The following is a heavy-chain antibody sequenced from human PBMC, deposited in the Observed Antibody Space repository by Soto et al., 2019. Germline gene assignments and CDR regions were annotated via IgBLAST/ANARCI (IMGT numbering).Heavy chain of an antibody. V-gene: IGHV3-13*04. J-gene: IGHJ4*02. CDR1: GFTFSSYD. Sequence: EVQLVESGGGLVQPGGSLRLSCAASGFTFSSYDMHWVRQVTGKGLEWVSAIGTAGDAYYPNSVKGRFTISRENAMHSSYLPMTRLRAGNTAVSYCARGFSTGVLDYCGQGTLVTVSS. CDR2: IGTAGDA. CDR3: ARGFSTGVLDY. D-gene: IGHD3-10*01.